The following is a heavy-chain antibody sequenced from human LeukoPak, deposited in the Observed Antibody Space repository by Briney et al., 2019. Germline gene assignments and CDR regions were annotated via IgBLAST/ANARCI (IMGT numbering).Heavy chain of an antibody. CDR3: AKDQLVRYSSSWYDYYYGMDV. D-gene: IGHD6-13*01. CDR1: GFTFDDYA. V-gene: IGHV3-9*01. CDR2: ISWNSGSI. Sequence: GGSLRLSCAASGFTFDDYAMHWVRQAPGKGLEWVSGISWNSGSIGYADSVKGRFTISRDNAKNSLYLQMNSLRAEDTALYYCAKDQLVRYSSSWYDYYYGMDVWGQGTTVTVSS. J-gene: IGHJ6*02.